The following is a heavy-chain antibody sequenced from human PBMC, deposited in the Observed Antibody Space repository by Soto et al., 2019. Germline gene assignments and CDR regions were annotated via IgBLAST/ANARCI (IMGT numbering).Heavy chain of an antibody. CDR2: IYHSGST. CDR1: GGSISSSNW. J-gene: IGHJ6*02. Sequence: QVQLQESGPGLVKPSGTLSLTCAVSGGSISSSNWWSWVRQPPGKGLEWIGEIYHSGSTNYNPSLKSVVTISVDKFKNPFSLRLSAVTAADTAVYYCAVGFYYYYRMDVSGQGTTVTVSS. CDR3: AVGFYYYYRMDV. V-gene: IGHV4-4*02.